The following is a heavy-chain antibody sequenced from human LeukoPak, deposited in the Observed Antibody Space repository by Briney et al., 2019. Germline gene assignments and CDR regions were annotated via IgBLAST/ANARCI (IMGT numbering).Heavy chain of an antibody. V-gene: IGHV3-72*01. CDR3: ARVSGSYPEAFDI. J-gene: IGHJ3*02. D-gene: IGHD1-26*01. CDR1: GFTFSDHY. CDR2: TRNKANSYTT. Sequence: GGSLRLSCAASGFTFSDHYMDGVRQAPGKGREGVGRTRNKANSYTTEYAASVKGRFTISRDDSKNSLYLQMNSLKTEDTAVYYCARVSGSYPEAFDIWGQGTMVTVSS.